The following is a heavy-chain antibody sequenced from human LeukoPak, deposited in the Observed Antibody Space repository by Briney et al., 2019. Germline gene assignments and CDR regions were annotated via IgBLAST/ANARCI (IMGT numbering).Heavy chain of an antibody. CDR3: ARVVVVAAIAPHASYYFDY. D-gene: IGHD2-15*01. Sequence: SETLSLTCAVYGGSFSGYYWSWIRQPPGKGLEWIGEINQSGSTNYNPSLKSRVTISVDTSKNQFSLKLSSVTAADTAVYYCARVVVVAAIAPHASYYFDYWGQGTLVTVSS. CDR1: GGSFSGYY. J-gene: IGHJ4*02. V-gene: IGHV4-34*01. CDR2: INQSGST.